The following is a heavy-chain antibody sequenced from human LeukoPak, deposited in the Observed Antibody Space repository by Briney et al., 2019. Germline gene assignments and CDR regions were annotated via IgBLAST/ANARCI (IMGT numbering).Heavy chain of an antibody. CDR1: GFSVSGNW. CDR2: INSDGSST. Sequence: GGSLRLSCGASGFSVSGNWMHWVRQAPGKGLVWVSRINSDGSSTNYADSVRGRFTISRDNAKNTVYLQVNSLRVEDTAVYYCARGSGAYGDFDYWGQGTLVTVSS. V-gene: IGHV3-74*01. CDR3: ARGSGAYGDFDY. D-gene: IGHD6-19*01. J-gene: IGHJ4*02.